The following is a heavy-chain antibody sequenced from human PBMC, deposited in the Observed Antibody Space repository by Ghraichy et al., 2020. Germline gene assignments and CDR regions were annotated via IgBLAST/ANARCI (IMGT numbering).Heavy chain of an antibody. J-gene: IGHJ4*02. Sequence: GGSLRLSCAASGFTFSSYGMHWVRQAPGKGLEWVAVIWYDGSNKYYADSVKGRFTISRDNSKNTLYLQMNSLRAEDTAVYYCAREVGRAVTTLRTKYFDYWGQGTLVTVSS. V-gene: IGHV3-33*01. D-gene: IGHD4-17*01. CDR3: AREVGRAVTTLRTKYFDY. CDR1: GFTFSSYG. CDR2: IWYDGSNK.